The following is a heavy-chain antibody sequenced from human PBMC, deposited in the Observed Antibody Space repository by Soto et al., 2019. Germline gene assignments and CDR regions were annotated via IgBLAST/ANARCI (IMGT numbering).Heavy chain of an antibody. D-gene: IGHD1-1*01. J-gene: IGHJ4*02. CDR2: ISSSGSFK. CDR1: GFAFSTNS. CDR3: ARDPPHVGTSSWDADS. Sequence: EVRLVASGGGLVKPGGSLRLSCAASGFAFSTNSMNWVRQVPGKGLQWLSSISSSGSFKSYADSIQGPFTISRDNAKNSLYLQITNLRGDDTGNYFCARDPPHVGTSSWDADSWGPGTLGSVAS. V-gene: IGHV3-21*01.